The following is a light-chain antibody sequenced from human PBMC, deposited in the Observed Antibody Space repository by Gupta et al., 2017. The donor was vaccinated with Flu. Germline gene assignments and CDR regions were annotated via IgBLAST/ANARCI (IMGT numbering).Light chain of an antibody. CDR3: SSYISSSTLNYV. CDR2: EVS. V-gene: IGLV2-14*01. CDR1: SSDVGGYNY. Sequence: SALTPPASVAGSPRQPITISCPGTSSDVGGYNYVSWYQQHPGKAPKLMIYEVSNRPSGVANRFSGSKSGNTAALTISGLQAEDEADYYCSSYISSSTLNYVFGTGTKVTVL. J-gene: IGLJ1*01.